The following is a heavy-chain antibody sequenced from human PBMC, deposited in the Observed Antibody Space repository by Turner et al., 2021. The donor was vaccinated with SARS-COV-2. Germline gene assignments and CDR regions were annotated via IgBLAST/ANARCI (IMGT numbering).Heavy chain of an antibody. CDR3: ARDMGATTGPFDY. CDR2: IKQDGSEK. Sequence: EVQLVESGGGLVQPGGSLRLSCAASGFPFSSYWMGWVRQAPGKGLEWVANIKQDGSEKYYVDSVKGRFTISRDNAKNSLYLQMNSLRAEDTAVYYCARDMGATTGPFDYWGQGTLVTVSS. D-gene: IGHD1-26*01. J-gene: IGHJ4*02. CDR1: GFPFSSYW. V-gene: IGHV3-7*01.